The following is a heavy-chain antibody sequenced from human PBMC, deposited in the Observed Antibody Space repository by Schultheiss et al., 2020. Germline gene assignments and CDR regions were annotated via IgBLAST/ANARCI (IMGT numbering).Heavy chain of an antibody. CDR1: GDSVSSNSAA. Sequence: SATLSLTCAISGDSVSSNSAAWNWIRQSPSRGLEWLGRTYYRSKWYNDYAVSVKSRITINPDTSKNQFSLQLNSVTPEDTAVYYCARERYSSSWYLSPDYIWFDPWGQGTLVTVSS. CDR3: ARERYSSSWYLSPDYIWFDP. D-gene: IGHD6-13*01. CDR2: TYYRSKWYN. V-gene: IGHV6-1*01. J-gene: IGHJ5*02.